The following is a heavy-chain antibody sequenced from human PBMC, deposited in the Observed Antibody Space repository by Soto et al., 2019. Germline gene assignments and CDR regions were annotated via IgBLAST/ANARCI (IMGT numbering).Heavy chain of an antibody. CDR2: IYHSGSK. CDR3: VRTFDYYGTDV. V-gene: IGHV4-38-2*01. D-gene: IGHD3-3*02. Sequence: SETLSLTCAVSNYSISSGYYWGWVRQPPGKGLEWIGSIYHSGSKYYNPSLKSRVTIPVDTSKNRFSLKLSSVTAADTAVYFCVRTFDYYGTDVWGQGTTVTVS. CDR1: NYSISSGYY. J-gene: IGHJ6*02.